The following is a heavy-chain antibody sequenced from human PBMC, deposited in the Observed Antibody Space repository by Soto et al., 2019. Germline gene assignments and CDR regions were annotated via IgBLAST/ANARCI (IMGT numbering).Heavy chain of an antibody. CDR1: GGSVRSSNYY. CDR2: IYYSGST. V-gene: IGHV4-39*01. CDR3: ARQVGHYVDY. Sequence: QLQLQESGPGLVKPSETLSLTCTVSGGSVRSSNYYWGWIRQPPGKGLEWITVIYYSGSTYYNPSLKSRAAISVDTSKNQFSLKLSPVTAADTAVYYCARQVGHYVDYLGQGTLVTVSS. J-gene: IGHJ4*02.